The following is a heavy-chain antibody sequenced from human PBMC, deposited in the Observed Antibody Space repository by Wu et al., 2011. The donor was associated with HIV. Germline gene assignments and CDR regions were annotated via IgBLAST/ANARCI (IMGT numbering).Heavy chain of an antibody. CDR2: INPSGGST. J-gene: IGHJ4*02. Sequence: QVQLVQSGAEVKKPGASVKVSCKASGHTLTSDYMHWVRQAPGQGLEWMGAINPSGGSTNYAQNFQGRVIMTTDRSTSTVYMELSSLRSEDTAVYYCARDLEGPTGLGYRGQGSLVTVSS. CDR3: ARDLEGPTGLGY. D-gene: IGHD4-17*01. V-gene: IGHV1-46*01. CDR1: GHTLTSDY.